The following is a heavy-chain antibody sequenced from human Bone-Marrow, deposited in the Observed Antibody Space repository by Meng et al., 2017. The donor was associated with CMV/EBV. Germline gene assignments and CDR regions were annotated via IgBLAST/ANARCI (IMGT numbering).Heavy chain of an antibody. J-gene: IGHJ4*02. CDR3: AREPRGIVATTYFDY. CDR1: GFTFNNYE. Sequence: GGSLRLSCAASGFTFNNYEMNWVRQAPGKGLEWVSYISSSGSTIYYADSVKGRFTISRDNAKNSLYLQMNSLRAEDTAVYYCAREPRGIVATTYFDYWGQGTRVTGSS. V-gene: IGHV3-48*03. CDR2: ISSSGSTI. D-gene: IGHD5-12*01.